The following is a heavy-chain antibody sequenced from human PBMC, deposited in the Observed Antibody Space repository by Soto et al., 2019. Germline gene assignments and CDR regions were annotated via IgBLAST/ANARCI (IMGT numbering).Heavy chain of an antibody. V-gene: IGHV4-59*01. D-gene: IGHD2-21*02. Sequence: SETLSLTCTVSGGSISGYYWSWIRQPPGKXLEWIGNVYYSGGAKYNPSVKRRVSISVDTSKNQFSLNLSSVTAADTAVYYCTRDGDGRMTTNPYYYYGMDVWGPGITVTVPS. J-gene: IGHJ6*02. CDR1: GGSISGYY. CDR2: VYYSGGA. CDR3: TRDGDGRMTTNPYYYYGMDV.